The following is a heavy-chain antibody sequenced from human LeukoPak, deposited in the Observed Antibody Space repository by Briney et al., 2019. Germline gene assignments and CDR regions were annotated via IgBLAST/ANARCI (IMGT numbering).Heavy chain of an antibody. CDR3: AKDRSLPAATHFDY. CDR2: ISGSGGST. J-gene: IGHJ4*02. Sequence: GGSLRLSCAASGFIVSSNYMSWVRQAAGKGLEWVSAISGSGGSTYYADSVKGRFTISRDNSKNTLYLQMNSLRAEDTAVYYCAKDRSLPAATHFDYWGQGTLVTVSS. V-gene: IGHV3-23*01. D-gene: IGHD2-2*01. CDR1: GFIVSSNY.